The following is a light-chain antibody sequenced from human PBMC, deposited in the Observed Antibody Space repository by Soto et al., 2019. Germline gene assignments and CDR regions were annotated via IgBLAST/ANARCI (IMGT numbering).Light chain of an antibody. CDR3: QQYASSPLT. Sequence: EIVLTQSPGTLSVSPGERATLSCRASQSVGRNYLAWYQQKPGQAPRLLIYDASSRANGIPDRFSGSGSGTDFTLTISRLEPEDFAVYSCQQYASSPLTFGGGTKVEAK. J-gene: IGKJ4*01. CDR2: DAS. V-gene: IGKV3-20*01. CDR1: QSVGRNY.